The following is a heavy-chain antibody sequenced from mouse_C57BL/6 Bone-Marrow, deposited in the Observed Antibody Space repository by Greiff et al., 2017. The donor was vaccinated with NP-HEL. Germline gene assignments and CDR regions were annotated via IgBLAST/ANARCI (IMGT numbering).Heavy chain of an antibody. J-gene: IGHJ4*01. V-gene: IGHV1-81*01. CDR2: IYPRSGNT. CDR3: AGTCDYDYDSSCAMDY. Sequence: VQLVESGAELARPGASVKLSCKASGYTFTSYGISWVKQRTGQGLEWIGEIYPRSGNTYYNEKFKGKATLTADKSSSTAYMELSSLTSEDSAVFFCAGTCDYDYDSSCAMDYGGQGTSVTVSS. D-gene: IGHD1-1*01. CDR1: GYTFTSYG.